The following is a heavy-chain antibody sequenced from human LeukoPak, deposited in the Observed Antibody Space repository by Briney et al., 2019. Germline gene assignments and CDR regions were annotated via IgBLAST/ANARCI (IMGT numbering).Heavy chain of an antibody. CDR3: AKDPRVATIEIFDY. CDR2: ISGSAGIT. Sequence: GGSLTLSCAASGFTFSSYAMSWVRQPPGKGLEWVSAISGSAGITYSADSVKGRFTISRDNSKNTLDLQMNSLRADDTAVYYCAKDPRVATIEIFDYWGQGTLVTVSS. D-gene: IGHD5-12*01. CDR1: GFTFSSYA. J-gene: IGHJ4*02. V-gene: IGHV3-23*01.